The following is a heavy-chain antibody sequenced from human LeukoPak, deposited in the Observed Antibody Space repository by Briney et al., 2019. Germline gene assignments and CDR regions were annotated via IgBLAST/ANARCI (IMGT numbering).Heavy chain of an antibody. CDR2: ISYDGSNK. CDR3: AKATEYYYDSSGYSFLDY. Sequence: GGSLRLSCAASGFTFSSYGMHWVRQAPGKGLEWVAVISYDGSNKYYADSVKGRFTISRDNSKNTLYLQMNSLRAEDTAVYYRAKATEYYYDSSGYSFLDYWGQGTLVTVSS. J-gene: IGHJ4*02. V-gene: IGHV3-30*18. CDR1: GFTFSSYG. D-gene: IGHD3-22*01.